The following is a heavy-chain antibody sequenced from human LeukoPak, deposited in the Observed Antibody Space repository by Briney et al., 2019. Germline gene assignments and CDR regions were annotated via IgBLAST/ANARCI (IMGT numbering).Heavy chain of an antibody. J-gene: IGHJ6*03. Sequence: SETLSLTCTLSGGSISSYYWSWIRQPAGKGREWIGRTYTSGSTKYNPSLKSRVTMSVDPSKNQFSLKLSSVAAADTAVYYCASERRGYYYYYYMDVWGKGTTVTVSS. V-gene: IGHV4-4*07. CDR3: ASERRGYYYYYYMDV. CDR1: GGSISSYY. CDR2: TYTSGST.